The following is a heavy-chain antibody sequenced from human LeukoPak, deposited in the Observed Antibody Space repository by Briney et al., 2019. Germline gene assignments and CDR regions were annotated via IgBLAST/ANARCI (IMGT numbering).Heavy chain of an antibody. V-gene: IGHV3-23*01. D-gene: IGHD3-16*02. CDR2: ISGSGGST. Sequence: GGSLRLSCAASGFTFSSYAMSWVRQAPGKGLEWVSAISGSGGSTDYADSVKGRFTISRDNSKNTLYLQINTLRAEDTAVYYCAKEGYDYVWGSYRYVYFDYWGQGTLVTVSS. J-gene: IGHJ4*02. CDR3: AKEGYDYVWGSYRYVYFDY. CDR1: GFTFSSYA.